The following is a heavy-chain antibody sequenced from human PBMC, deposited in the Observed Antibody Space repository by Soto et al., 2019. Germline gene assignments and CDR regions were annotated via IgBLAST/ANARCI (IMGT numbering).Heavy chain of an antibody. D-gene: IGHD6-6*01. Sequence: EVQLAESGGGLAQPGGSLRLSCVGSGFTFSSFEMNRVRQTPGKGLEWLSYIGRSGETIYYADSVKGRFTISRDNAKSSLFLQMNGLRDEDTGIYYCARDSRGGAARRPTFYYWGRGTLVTVSS. CDR2: IGRSGETI. CDR1: GFTFSSFE. CDR3: ARDSRGGAARRPTFYY. J-gene: IGHJ4*02. V-gene: IGHV3-48*03.